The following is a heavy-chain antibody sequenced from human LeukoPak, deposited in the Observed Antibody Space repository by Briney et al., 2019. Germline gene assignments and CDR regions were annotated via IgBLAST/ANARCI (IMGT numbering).Heavy chain of an antibody. V-gene: IGHV3-21*01. D-gene: IGHD2-2*01. CDR2: ISSSSSYI. CDR1: GFTFSSYS. CDR3: ARGHCSSTGCYLDYFDY. J-gene: IGHJ4*02. Sequence: GGSLRLSCAASGFTFSSYSMNWVRQAPGKGLEWVSSISSSSSYIYYVDSVKGRFTISRDNAKNSLYLQMNSLRAEDTAVYYCARGHCSSTGCYLDYFDYWGQGTLVTVSS.